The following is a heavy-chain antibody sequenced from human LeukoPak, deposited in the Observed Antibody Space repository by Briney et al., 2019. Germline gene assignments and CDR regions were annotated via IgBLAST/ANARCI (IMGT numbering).Heavy chain of an antibody. CDR2: IKWDGIET. Sequence: TGGSLRLSCAASGFTFSTYWMTWVRQAPGKGLEWVANIKWDGIETYYVDSVKGRFAISRNNAKNSLYLQMNSLRAEDTAVYYCATLGELWFGENYYFDYWGQGTLVTVSS. V-gene: IGHV3-7*01. CDR1: GFTFSTYW. J-gene: IGHJ4*02. CDR3: ATLGELWFGENYYFDY. D-gene: IGHD3-10*01.